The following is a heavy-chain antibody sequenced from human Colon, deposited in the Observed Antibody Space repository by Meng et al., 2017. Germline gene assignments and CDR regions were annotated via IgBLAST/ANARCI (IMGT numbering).Heavy chain of an antibody. D-gene: IGHD5-18*01. CDR1: GYTFTGYY. V-gene: IGHV1-2*02. Sequence: ASVKVSCKASGYTFTGYYMHWVRQAPGQGLEWMGWINPNSGGTNYAQKSQGRVTMTRDTSISTAYMELSRLRSDGTAVYYCARVDTAMVSYWYFDLWGRGTLVTVSS. CDR2: INPNSGGT. J-gene: IGHJ2*01. CDR3: ARVDTAMVSYWYFDL.